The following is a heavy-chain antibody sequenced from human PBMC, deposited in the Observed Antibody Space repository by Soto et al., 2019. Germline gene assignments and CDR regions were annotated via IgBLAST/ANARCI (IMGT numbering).Heavy chain of an antibody. CDR2: ISTYNGNT. Sequence: QVQLLQSGAEVKKPGASVKVSCKASGYTFTTYGMSWVRQAPGQGLDWMGCISTYNGNTKYAERLQGRVTMTTDTTTSTAYMELRSLRSDDTAVYYCARGPTDYCDNSGNYFLDYCGQVHLVTVSS. J-gene: IGHJ4*02. CDR1: GYTFTTYG. V-gene: IGHV1-18*01. CDR3: ARGPTDYCDNSGNYFLDY. D-gene: IGHD3-22*01.